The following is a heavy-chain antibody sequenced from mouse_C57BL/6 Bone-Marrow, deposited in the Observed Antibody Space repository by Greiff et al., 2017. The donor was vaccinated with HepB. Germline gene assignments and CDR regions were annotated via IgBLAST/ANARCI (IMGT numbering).Heavy chain of an antibody. CDR2: IYPGGGYT. CDR3: AMVTPYAMDY. CDR1: GYTFTNYW. D-gene: IGHD2-2*01. Sequence: VKLVESGAELVRPGTSVKMSCKASGYTFTNYWIGWAKQRPGHGLEWIGDIYPGGGYTNYNEKFKGKATLTADKSSSTAYMQFSSLTSEDSAIYYCAMVTPYAMDYWGQGTSVTVSS. J-gene: IGHJ4*01. V-gene: IGHV1-63*01.